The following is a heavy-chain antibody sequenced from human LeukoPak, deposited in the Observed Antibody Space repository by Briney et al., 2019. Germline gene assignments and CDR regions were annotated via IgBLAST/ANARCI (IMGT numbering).Heavy chain of an antibody. Sequence: ASVKVSCKASGSTFTDDYIHWVRQAPGQGLEWMGSISPTGDATHYAQRFQGRITMTRDTSITTAYLELSSLKSDDTAVYYCARDPGEDIGAYFDYWGKGPRSTVSS. V-gene: IGHV1-2*02. J-gene: IGHJ4*02. D-gene: IGHD5-12*01. CDR3: ARDPGEDIGAYFDY. CDR2: ISPTGDAT. CDR1: GSTFTDDY.